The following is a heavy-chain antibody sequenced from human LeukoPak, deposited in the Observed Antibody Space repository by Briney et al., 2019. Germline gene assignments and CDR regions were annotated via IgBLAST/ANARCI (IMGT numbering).Heavy chain of an antibody. CDR1: GYSICSGYY. V-gene: IGHV4-38-2*02. CDR3: SRAPVVAAAGFNWFDP. D-gene: IGHD6-13*01. CDR2: IYQCGST. Sequence: SETLSLLCTVSGYSICSGYYRGWMRQAPGKGLEGIGCIYQCGSTYYNPSLTSRVTLPVDTSNHQFSLKVSSVTAAGPPGCYFSRAPVVAAAGFNWFDPWGQGTLVTASS. J-gene: IGHJ5*02.